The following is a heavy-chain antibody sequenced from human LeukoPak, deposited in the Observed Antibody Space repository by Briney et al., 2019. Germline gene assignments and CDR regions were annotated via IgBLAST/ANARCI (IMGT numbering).Heavy chain of an antibody. Sequence: GGSLRLSCAASGFTFSGSAMQWVRQASGTGPERVGRIRRKANNYATAYAASVKGRFTISRYDSKNTAYLQMNSLKTEDTAVYYCTKHPSDDGGAIDYWGQGALVTVSS. CDR1: GFTFSGSA. J-gene: IGHJ4*02. CDR3: TKHPSDDGGAIDY. D-gene: IGHD4-23*01. V-gene: IGHV3-73*01. CDR2: IRRKANNYAT.